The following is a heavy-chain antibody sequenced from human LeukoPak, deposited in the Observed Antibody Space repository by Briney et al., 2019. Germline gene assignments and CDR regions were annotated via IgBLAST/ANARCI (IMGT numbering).Heavy chain of an antibody. CDR2: IHDTGNS. J-gene: IGHJ4*02. D-gene: IGHD6-13*01. V-gene: IGHV4-31*03. CDR3: ARLPGYSSSPN. CDR1: GDSITSGGYF. Sequence: SQTLSLTCTVSGDSITSGGYFWSWIRHHPVKGLEWTGYIHDTGNSYYNPSLQSRVAISIDISRNQFSLKLSSVTAADTAVYYCARLPGYSSSPNWGQGTLVTVSS.